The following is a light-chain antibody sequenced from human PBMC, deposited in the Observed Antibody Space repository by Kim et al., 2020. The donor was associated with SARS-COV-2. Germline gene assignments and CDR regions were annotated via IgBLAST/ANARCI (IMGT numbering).Light chain of an antibody. V-gene: IGLV3-21*04. CDR1: NIGSKS. CDR2: YDS. CDR3: QVWDSSSDHPV. J-gene: IGLJ3*02. Sequence: APGKTARITCGGNNIGSKSVPWYQQKPGQAPVLVIYYDSDRPSGIPERFSGSNSGNTATLTISRAEAGDEADYYCQVWDSSSDHPVFGGGTKVTVL.